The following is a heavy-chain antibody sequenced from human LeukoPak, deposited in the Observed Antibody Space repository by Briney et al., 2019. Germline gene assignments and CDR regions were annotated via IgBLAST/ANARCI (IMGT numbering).Heavy chain of an antibody. Sequence: ASVKVSCKASGYTFTGYYMHWVRQAPGQGLEWMGWINPNSGGTNYAQKFQGRVTMTRDTSISTAYMELSRLRSDDTAVYYCARGGGHIVVVPAAERDWFDPWGQGTLVTVSS. CDR3: ARGGGHIVVVPAAERDWFDP. V-gene: IGHV1-2*02. CDR2: INPNSGGT. D-gene: IGHD2-2*01. J-gene: IGHJ5*02. CDR1: GYTFTGYY.